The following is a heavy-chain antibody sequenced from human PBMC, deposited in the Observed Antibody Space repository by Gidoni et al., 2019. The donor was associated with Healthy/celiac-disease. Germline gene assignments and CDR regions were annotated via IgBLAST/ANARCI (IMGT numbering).Heavy chain of an antibody. CDR3: ARVGGGDGYNLPYYFDY. CDR1: GFTFRSYA. V-gene: IGHV3-30*04. Sequence: QVQLVESGGGVVQPGRSLRLSCAASGFTFRSYAMHGVRQAPGKGLDWVEVILYDGSKKYYAESVKGRFTISRDNSKNTLYLQMNSLRAEDTAVYYCARVGGGDGYNLPYYFDYWGQGTLVTVSS. J-gene: IGHJ4*02. CDR2: ILYDGSKK. D-gene: IGHD5-12*01.